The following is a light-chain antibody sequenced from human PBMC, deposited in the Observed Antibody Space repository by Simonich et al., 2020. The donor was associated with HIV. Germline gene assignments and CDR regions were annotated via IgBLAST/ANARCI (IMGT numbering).Light chain of an antibody. CDR1: QSVSSN. CDR3: QQSFSTPLT. CDR2: GAS. J-gene: IGKJ4*01. V-gene: IGKV3-15*01. Sequence: EIVMTQSPATLSVSPGEGATLSCRASQSVSSNLAWYQQKPGHAPRLLIYGASTRATGISARFSGSGSGTEFTLTISSLQPEDFATYYCQQSFSTPLTFGGGTKVEIK.